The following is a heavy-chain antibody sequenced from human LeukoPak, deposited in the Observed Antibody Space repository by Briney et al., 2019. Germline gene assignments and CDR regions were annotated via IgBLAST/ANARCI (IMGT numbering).Heavy chain of an antibody. D-gene: IGHD3-22*01. CDR1: GFTFSSFG. J-gene: IGHJ4*02. Sequence: GGSLRLSCAASGFTFSSFGMHWVRQAPGKGLEWVSLIWYHGGNKYYADSVRDRFIISRDNSKNTLYLQMNSLRAEDTAVYYCARGLDYDSSGYYGLDYWGQGTLVTVSS. CDR3: ARGLDYDSSGYYGLDY. CDR2: IWYHGGNK. V-gene: IGHV3-33*08.